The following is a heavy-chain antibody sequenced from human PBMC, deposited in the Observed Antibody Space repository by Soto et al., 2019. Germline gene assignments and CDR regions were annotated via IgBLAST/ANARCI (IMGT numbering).Heavy chain of an antibody. CDR2: IWYDGSNK. Sequence: QVQLVEAGGGVVQPGRSLSLSCAASGFTFSSYGIHWVRQAPGKGLEWVAVIWYDGSNKYYADSEKGRFTISRDNSKNTLYLQMNSLRAEDTAVYYCARGVLVRGIKYHGMDVWGQGTTVAVSS. J-gene: IGHJ6*02. V-gene: IGHV3-33*01. CDR1: GFTFSSYG. CDR3: ARGVLVRGIKYHGMDV. D-gene: IGHD3-10*01.